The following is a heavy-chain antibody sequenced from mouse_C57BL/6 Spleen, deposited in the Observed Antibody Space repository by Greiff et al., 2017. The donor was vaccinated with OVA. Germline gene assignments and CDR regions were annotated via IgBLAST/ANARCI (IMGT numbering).Heavy chain of an antibody. D-gene: IGHD2-3*01. Sequence: QVQLQQSGAELVKPGASVKISCKASGYAFSSYWMTWVKQRPGKGLAWIGQIYPGDGDTNYNGKFKGKATLNADKSSRTAYMQLSSLTSSDSAVYFCARFEVVYDGDSYYAMDYWGQGTSVTVSS. CDR3: ARFEVVYDGDSYYAMDY. J-gene: IGHJ4*01. V-gene: IGHV1-80*01. CDR1: GYAFSSYW. CDR2: IYPGDGDT.